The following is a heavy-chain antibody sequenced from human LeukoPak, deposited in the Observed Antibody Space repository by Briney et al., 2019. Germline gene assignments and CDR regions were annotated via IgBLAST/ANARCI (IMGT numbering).Heavy chain of an antibody. D-gene: IGHD4-17*01. CDR2: IYYSGST. Sequence: SETLSLTCTVSGGSISSYYWSWIRQPPGKGLEWIGYIYYSGSTNYNPSLKSRVTISVDTSKNQFSLKLSSVTAADTAVYYCAVERGDGDGVWFDPWGQGTLVTVSS. J-gene: IGHJ5*02. CDR3: AVERGDGDGVWFDP. V-gene: IGHV4-59*12. CDR1: GGSISSYY.